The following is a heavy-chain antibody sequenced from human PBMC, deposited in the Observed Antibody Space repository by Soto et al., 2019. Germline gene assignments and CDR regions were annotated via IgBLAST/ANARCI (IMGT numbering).Heavy chain of an antibody. CDR3: ARSRVYFDL. CDR1: GGSISSYY. CDR2: IYYSGST. Sequence: QVQLQESGPGLVKPSETLSLSCSVSGGSISSYYWAWIRQPPGKGLEWIGYIYYSGSTNYNPSLNSRVHISAHTSKNQFSLKLSSVTAADTAVYYCARSRVYFDLWGRGTLVTVSS. J-gene: IGHJ2*01. D-gene: IGHD3-10*01. V-gene: IGHV4-59*01.